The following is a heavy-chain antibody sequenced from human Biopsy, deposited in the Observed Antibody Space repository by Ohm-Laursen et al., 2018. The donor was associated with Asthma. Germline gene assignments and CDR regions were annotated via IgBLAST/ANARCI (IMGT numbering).Heavy chain of an antibody. CDR3: AKADRYFDWDWFDP. V-gene: IGHV3-23*01. Sequence: SLRLSCAASGITFSTYAMSWVRQAPGKGLEWVAVIIGSSGSTYYAASVKGRSTISRDNSKNTLYLQMNSLRAADTAVYYCAKADRYFDWDWFDPWGQGTLVTVSS. J-gene: IGHJ5*02. CDR2: IIGSSGST. CDR1: GITFSTYA. D-gene: IGHD3-9*01.